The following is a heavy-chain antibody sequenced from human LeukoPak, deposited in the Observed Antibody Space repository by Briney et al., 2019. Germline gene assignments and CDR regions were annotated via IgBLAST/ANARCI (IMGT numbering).Heavy chain of an antibody. CDR3: ARGGTVTTFGLYWFDP. V-gene: IGHV3-30*04. D-gene: IGHD4-17*01. CDR1: GFTFSSYA. CDR2: ISYDGSNK. J-gene: IGHJ5*02. Sequence: GGSLRLSCAASGFTFSSYAMSWVRQAPGKGLEWVAVISYDGSNKHYADSVKGRFTISRDNSKNTLYLQMNSLRAEDTAVYYCARGGTVTTFGLYWFDPWGQGTLVTVSS.